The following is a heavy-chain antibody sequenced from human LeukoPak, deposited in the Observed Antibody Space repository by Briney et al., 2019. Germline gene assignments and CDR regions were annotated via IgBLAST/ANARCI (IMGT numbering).Heavy chain of an antibody. D-gene: IGHD6-13*01. CDR1: GYSISSGYY. Sequence: SETLSLTCTVSGYSISSGYYWGWIRQPPGKGLEWIGYIYYSGSTNYNPSLKSRVTISVDTSKNQFSLKLSSVSAADTAVYYCASIDSSSWYFWFDPWGQGTLVTVSS. J-gene: IGHJ5*02. CDR2: IYYSGST. V-gene: IGHV4-38-2*02. CDR3: ASIDSSSWYFWFDP.